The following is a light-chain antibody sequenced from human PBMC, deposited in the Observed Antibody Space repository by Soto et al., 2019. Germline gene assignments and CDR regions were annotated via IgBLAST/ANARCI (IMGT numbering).Light chain of an antibody. CDR1: QSVNSSY. CDR3: QQYVRSPGT. V-gene: IGKV3-20*01. CDR2: GAS. Sequence: EIVLTQSPGTLSLSPGERATLSCRASQSVNSSYLAWYQQRPGQAPRLLISGASSRATGIPDRFSGFGSGKDFTLTMSRLEPEDFAVYYCQQYVRSPGTFVQGTKLEIK. J-gene: IGKJ2*01.